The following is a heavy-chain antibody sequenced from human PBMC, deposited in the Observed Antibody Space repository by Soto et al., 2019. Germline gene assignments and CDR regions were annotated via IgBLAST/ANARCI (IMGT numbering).Heavy chain of an antibody. D-gene: IGHD6-6*01. CDR1: GYTFTGYY. V-gene: IGHV1-2*04. J-gene: IGHJ4*02. CDR3: ARVRIAARPEGFDY. Sequence: ASVKVSCKASGYTFTGYYMHWVRQAPGQGLEWMGWINPNSGGTNYAQKFQGWVTMTRDTSISAAYMELRSLRSDDTAVYYCARVRIAARPEGFDYWGQGTLVTVSS. CDR2: INPNSGGT.